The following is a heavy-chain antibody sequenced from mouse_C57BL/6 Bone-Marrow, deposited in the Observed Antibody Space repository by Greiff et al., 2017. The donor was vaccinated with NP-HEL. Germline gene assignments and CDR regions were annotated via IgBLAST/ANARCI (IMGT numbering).Heavy chain of an antibody. CDR2: INPNNGGT. Sequence: EVQLQQSGPELVKPGASVKMSCKASGYTFTDYNMHWVKQSHGKSLEWIGYINPNNGGTSYNQKFKGKATLTVNKSSSTAYMELRSLTSEDSAVYYCARCYGSSYVRYFDVWGTGTTVTVSS. J-gene: IGHJ1*03. CDR1: GYTFTDYN. CDR3: ARCYGSSYVRYFDV. V-gene: IGHV1-22*01. D-gene: IGHD1-1*01.